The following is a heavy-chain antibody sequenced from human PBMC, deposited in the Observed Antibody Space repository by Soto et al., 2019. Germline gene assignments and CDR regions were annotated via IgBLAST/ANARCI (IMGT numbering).Heavy chain of an antibody. V-gene: IGHV2-5*02. CDR3: ARALGSWGSYYFDH. Sequence: QITLKESGPTLVRPTQTLTLTCTVSGFSLDTWGVGVGWIRQPPGKAPEWLALIYWDDDKRYSPSLKNRLTITKDISKNQVVLTVTNMDPVDTVTYSCARALGSWGSYYFDHWGQGTLVTVSS. CDR2: IYWDDDK. D-gene: IGHD3-16*01. J-gene: IGHJ4*02. CDR1: GFSLDTWGVG.